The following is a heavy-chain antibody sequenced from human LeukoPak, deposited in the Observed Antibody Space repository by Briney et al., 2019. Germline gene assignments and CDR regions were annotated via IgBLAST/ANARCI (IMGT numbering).Heavy chain of an antibody. CDR1: GFTFSDHY. CDR3: ARDLGGSYYGGYYFDY. D-gene: IGHD1-26*01. V-gene: IGHV3-72*01. Sequence: GGSLRLSCAASGFTFSDHYMDWVRQAPGKGLEWVGRTRNKANSYTPEYAASVKGRFTISRDDSKNSLYLQMNSLKTEDTAVYYCARDLGGSYYGGYYFDYWGQGTLVTVSS. J-gene: IGHJ4*02. CDR2: TRNKANSYTP.